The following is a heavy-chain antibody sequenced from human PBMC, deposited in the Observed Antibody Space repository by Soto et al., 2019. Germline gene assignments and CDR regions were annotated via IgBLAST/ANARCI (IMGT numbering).Heavy chain of an antibody. CDR3: TRATWLDYAFDI. D-gene: IGHD6-19*01. Sequence: PSQTLSLTCAISGDSVSSDRAAWNWIRRSPSRGLEWLGRTYYRSKWYNDYVGSVKSRITINPDTSKNQFSLQLKSMTPEDTAIYYCTRATWLDYAFDIWGQGTMVT. CDR2: TYYRSKWYN. CDR1: GDSVSSDRAA. J-gene: IGHJ3*02. V-gene: IGHV6-1*01.